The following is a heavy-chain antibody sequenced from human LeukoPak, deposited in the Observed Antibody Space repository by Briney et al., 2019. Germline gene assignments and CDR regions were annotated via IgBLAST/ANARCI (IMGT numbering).Heavy chain of an antibody. CDR2: IYYSGST. D-gene: IGHD1-26*01. CDR1: GGSISSGGYY. J-gene: IGHJ4*02. Sequence: SETLSLTCTVSGGSISSGGYYWSWIRQHPGKGLEWIGYIYYSGSTYYNPSLKSRVTISVDTSKNQFSLKLSSVTAADTAVYYCARVEIVGGSYPHDYWGQGTLVTVSS. V-gene: IGHV4-31*03. CDR3: ARVEIVGGSYPHDY.